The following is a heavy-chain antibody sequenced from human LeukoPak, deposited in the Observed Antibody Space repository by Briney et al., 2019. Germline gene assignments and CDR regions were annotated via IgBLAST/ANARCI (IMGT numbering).Heavy chain of an antibody. CDR1: GYTFTGYH. CDR2: VNPNSGGT. Sequence: ASVKVSCKASGYTFTGYHIHWVRQAPGQGLEWMGWVNPNSGGTNYAQKFQGRVTMTRDTSISTAYMELSRLRSDDTAVYYCARSSYDSSGYYPLYFDYWGQGTLVTVSS. V-gene: IGHV1-2*02. D-gene: IGHD3-22*01. J-gene: IGHJ4*02. CDR3: ARSSYDSSGYYPLYFDY.